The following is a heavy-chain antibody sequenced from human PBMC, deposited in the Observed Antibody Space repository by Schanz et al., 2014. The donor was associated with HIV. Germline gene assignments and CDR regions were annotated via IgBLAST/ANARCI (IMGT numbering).Heavy chain of an antibody. CDR3: ARMEQLIIGYYYGMDV. CDR2: ISYDGSNK. D-gene: IGHD3-16*01. CDR1: GFTFSSYG. Sequence: QVQLVESGGGVVQPGRSLRLSCAASGFTFSSYGMHWVRQAPGKGLEWVAVISYDGSNKNYADSVKGRFTISRGNSKNTLYLQMNSLRAEDTAVYYCARMEQLIIGYYYGMDVWGQGTTVTVSS. V-gene: IGHV3-30*03. J-gene: IGHJ6*02.